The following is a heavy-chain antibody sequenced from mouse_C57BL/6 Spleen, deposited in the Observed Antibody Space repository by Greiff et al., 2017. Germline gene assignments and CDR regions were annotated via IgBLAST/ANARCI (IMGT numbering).Heavy chain of an antibody. CDR2: INPGSGGT. CDR1: GYAFTNYL. J-gene: IGHJ2*01. D-gene: IGHD2-5*01. CDR3: ARQDSNSVHDFDY. Sequence: QVQLKQSGAELVRPGTSVKVSCKASGYAFTNYLIEWVKQRPGQGLEWIGVINPGSGGTNYNEKFKGKATLTADKSSSTAYMQLSSLTSEDSAVYFCARQDSNSVHDFDYWGQGTTLTVSS. V-gene: IGHV1-54*01.